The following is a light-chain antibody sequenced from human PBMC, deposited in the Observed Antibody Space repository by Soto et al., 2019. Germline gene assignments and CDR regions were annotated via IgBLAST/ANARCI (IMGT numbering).Light chain of an antibody. V-gene: IGLV1-44*01. CDR1: GSNIGSST. J-gene: IGLJ1*01. CDR2: STH. Sequence: QSVLTQPPSASGTPGQRVTISCSGSGSNIGSSTVNWYQRLPGTAPKLLIYSTHQRPSGVPDRFSGSKSGTSASLAISGLQSEDEADYYCAAWDDRLNGYVFGTGTKVTVL. CDR3: AAWDDRLNGYV.